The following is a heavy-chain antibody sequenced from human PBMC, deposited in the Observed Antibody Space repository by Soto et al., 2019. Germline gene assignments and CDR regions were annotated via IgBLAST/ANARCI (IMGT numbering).Heavy chain of an antibody. CDR1: GFTFSNYE. CDR3: ARVFRRGYYFDY. J-gene: IGHJ4*02. V-gene: IGHV3-48*03. CDR2: ISTSGTRI. Sequence: EVQLVESGGGLVQPGGSRRLSCAASGFTFSNYEMNWVRQAPGKGLEWISYISTSGTRIYYAESVKGRFTISRDNAKNSLYLQMNSLRAEDTAAYYCARVFRRGYYFDYWGQGARVTVSS.